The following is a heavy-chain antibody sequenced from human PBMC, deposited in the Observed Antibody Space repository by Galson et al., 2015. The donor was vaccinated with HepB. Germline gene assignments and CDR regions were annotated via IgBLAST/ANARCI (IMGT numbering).Heavy chain of an antibody. CDR1: GGTFSSYA. J-gene: IGHJ6*02. CDR2: IVPIFGTA. V-gene: IGHV1-69*01. D-gene: IGHD6-19*01. CDR3: ARGQRGGGWYDVYYYGMDV. Sequence: QSGAEVKKPGESLRTSCNASGGTFSSYAISWMRQAPGQGLEWMGGIVPIFGTANYAQKFQGRVTITADESTSTAYMELSSLRSEDTAVYYCARGQRGGGWYDVYYYGMDVWGQGTTVTVSS.